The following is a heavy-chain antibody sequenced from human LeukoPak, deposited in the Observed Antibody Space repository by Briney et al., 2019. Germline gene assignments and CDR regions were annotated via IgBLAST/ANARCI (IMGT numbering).Heavy chain of an antibody. Sequence: SETLSLTCAVYGGSFSGYYWSWIRQPPGKGLEWIGEINHSGSTNYNPSLKSRVTISVDTSKNQFSPKLSTVTAADTAVYYCARGRYSWFDPWGQGTLVTVSS. CDR3: ARGRYSWFDP. CDR2: INHSGST. CDR1: GGSFSGYY. J-gene: IGHJ5*02. V-gene: IGHV4-34*01.